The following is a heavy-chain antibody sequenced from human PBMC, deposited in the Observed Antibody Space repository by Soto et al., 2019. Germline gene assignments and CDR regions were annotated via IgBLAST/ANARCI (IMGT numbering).Heavy chain of an antibody. Sequence: QEQLVQSGAEVKKSGSSVKVSCKDTGGLFSSYAVSWVRQAPGQGLEWMGGIIPVFGTAYYAQKFQGRVTITADESTNTAYIELSSLRSEDTAMYYCARGGSGYVWFNEYWGQGTLVAVSP. CDR1: GGLFSSYA. V-gene: IGHV1-69*01. CDR3: ARGGSGYVWFNEY. D-gene: IGHD3-22*01. J-gene: IGHJ4*02. CDR2: IIPVFGTA.